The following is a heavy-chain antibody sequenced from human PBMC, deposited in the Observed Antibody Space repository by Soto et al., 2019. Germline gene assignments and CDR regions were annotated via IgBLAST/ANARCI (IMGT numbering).Heavy chain of an antibody. J-gene: IGHJ6*02. D-gene: IGHD2-2*01. CDR3: AREKCSSTSCYAGKGMDV. Sequence: QVQLVQSGAEVKKPGSSVKVSCKASGGTFSSYTISWVRQAPGQGLEWMGRIIPILGIANYAQKFQGRVTITADKYTSRAYIELSSLSSEDTAVYYCAREKCSSTSCYAGKGMDVWGQGTTVTVSS. V-gene: IGHV1-69*08. CDR1: GGTFSSYT. CDR2: IIPILGIA.